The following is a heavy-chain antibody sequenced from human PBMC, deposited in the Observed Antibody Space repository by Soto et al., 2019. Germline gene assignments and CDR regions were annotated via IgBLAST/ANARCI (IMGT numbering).Heavy chain of an antibody. CDR1: GYTFTSYG. V-gene: IGHV1-18*01. J-gene: IGHJ6*03. D-gene: IGHD4-17*01. CDR2: ISAYNGNT. CDR3: ARNTVSAAYYDLDV. Sequence: ASVKVSCKASGYTFTSYGISWVRQAPGQGLEWMGWISAYNGNTNYAQKLQGRVTMTTDTSTSTANMELRSLRSEDTALYYCARNTVSAAYYDLDVWGKGSTVTVSS.